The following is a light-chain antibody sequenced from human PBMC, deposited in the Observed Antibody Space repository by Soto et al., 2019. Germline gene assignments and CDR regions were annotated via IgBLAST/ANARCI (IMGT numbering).Light chain of an antibody. CDR1: QGLEFRDGNTF. J-gene: IGKJ4*01. CDR3: LQATHWPLN. V-gene: IGKV2-30*01. CDR2: QVS. Sequence: DVVLTQSPLSLPVTLGQPASISCRSSQGLEFRDGNTFFSWIQQRPGQSPRRLIYQVSKRDSGVPDTFSGSGSGTDFTLRISRVEAEDVWIYYGLQATHWPLNFGGGTRVEI.